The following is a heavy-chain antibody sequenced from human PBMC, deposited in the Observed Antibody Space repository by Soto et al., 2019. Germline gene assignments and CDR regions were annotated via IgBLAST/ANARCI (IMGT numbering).Heavy chain of an antibody. J-gene: IGHJ3*02. CDR1: GVSISSPHHN. V-gene: IGHV4-39*01. Sequence: SETLSLTCTVSGVSISSPHHNWSWIRQPPGKGLEWIGSIYYSGSTYYNPSLKSRVTISVDTSKNQFSLKLSSVTAADTAVYYCARLSDRSAFDIWGQGTMVTVSS. CDR2: IYYSGST. CDR3: ARLSDRSAFDI. D-gene: IGHD2-15*01.